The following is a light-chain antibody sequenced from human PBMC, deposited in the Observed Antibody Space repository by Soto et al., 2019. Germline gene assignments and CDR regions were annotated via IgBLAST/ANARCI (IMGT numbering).Light chain of an antibody. J-gene: IGLJ2*01. CDR3: QVWDSSTV. Sequence: SYELTQPLSVSVALGQTARITCGGNNFGGKNVHWYQQKPGQAPVLVIYRDGNRPSGIPERFSGSNSGNTATLTISRAQAGDEADYYCQVWDSSTVFGGGTKLTVL. V-gene: IGLV3-9*01. CDR1: NFGGKN. CDR2: RDG.